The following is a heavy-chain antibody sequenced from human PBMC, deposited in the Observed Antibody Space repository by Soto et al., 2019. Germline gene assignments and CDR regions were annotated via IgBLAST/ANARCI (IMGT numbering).Heavy chain of an antibody. J-gene: IGHJ5*02. V-gene: IGHV1-3*01. CDR2: INAGNGNT. CDR3: ARGPVVSNWFDP. Sequence: ASVKVSCKASGYTFTSYAMHWVRQAPGQRLEWMGWINAGNGNTKYSQKFQGRVTITRDTSASTAYMELSSLRSEDTAVYYCARGPVVSNWFDPWGQGTLVTVSS. CDR1: GYTFTSYA. D-gene: IGHD2-2*01.